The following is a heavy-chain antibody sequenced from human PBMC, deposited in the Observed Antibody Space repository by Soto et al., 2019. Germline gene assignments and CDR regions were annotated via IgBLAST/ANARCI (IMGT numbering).Heavy chain of an antibody. CDR1: GGSIGSYC. J-gene: IGHJ4*02. V-gene: IGHV4-59*01. CDR2: IYYSGST. Sequence: PSQTLSVTWTVAGGSIGSYCLSWIRQPPGKGLEWIGYIYYSGSTNYNPSLKGRVTISVDTSKNQFSLKLSSVTAADTAVYYCARGYYGDYEDYWGQGTLVTVSS. D-gene: IGHD4-17*01. CDR3: ARGYYGDYEDY.